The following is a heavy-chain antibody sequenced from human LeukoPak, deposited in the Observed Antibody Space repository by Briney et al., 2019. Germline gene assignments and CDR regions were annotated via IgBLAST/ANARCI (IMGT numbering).Heavy chain of an antibody. CDR1: GFTVSSNY. D-gene: IGHD4-11*01. V-gene: IGHV3-66*01. CDR3: ARVRHSNYGEFDY. Sequence: GGSLRLSCAVSGFTVSSNYMSWVRQAPGKGLEWVSVIYSGGSTYYADSVKGRFTISRDNSKNTLYLQMNSLRAEDTAVYYCARVRHSNYGEFDYWGQGTLVTVSS. J-gene: IGHJ4*02. CDR2: IYSGGST.